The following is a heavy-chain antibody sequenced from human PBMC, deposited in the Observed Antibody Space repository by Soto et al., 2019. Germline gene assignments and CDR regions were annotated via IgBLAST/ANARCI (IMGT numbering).Heavy chain of an antibody. V-gene: IGHV4-39*01. Sequence: QLQLQESGQGLVKPSETLYLTCTVSGGSISSSSYYWGWIRQPPGKGLEWIGSIYYSGSTYYNPSLHCPVTISLDTSTTQFSLKLSSVNAADTVVYYCAIHVDPQQLVRVYYYSGMDVWGQGTKVTVSS. CDR2: IYYSGST. J-gene: IGHJ6*02. CDR3: AIHVDPQQLVRVYYYSGMDV. D-gene: IGHD6-13*01. CDR1: GGSISSSSYY.